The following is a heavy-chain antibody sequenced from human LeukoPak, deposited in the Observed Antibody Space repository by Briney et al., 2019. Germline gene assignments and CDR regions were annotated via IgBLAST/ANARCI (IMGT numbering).Heavy chain of an antibody. CDR3: TTYSVLESYGDGEFDY. V-gene: IGHV3-15*01. D-gene: IGHD4-17*01. J-gene: IGHJ4*02. Sequence: GGSLRLSCAASGFTFSNAWVSCVRQAPGKGLEWVGRIKSKTDGGTTDYAAPVKGRFTISRDDSKNTLYLQMNSLKTEDTAVYSCTTYSVLESYGDGEFDYWGQGTLVTVSS. CDR2: IKSKTDGGTT. CDR1: GFTFSNAW.